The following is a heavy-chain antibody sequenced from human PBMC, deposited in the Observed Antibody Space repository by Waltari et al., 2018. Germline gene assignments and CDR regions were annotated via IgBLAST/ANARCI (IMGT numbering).Heavy chain of an antibody. CDR2: IRGKANRYAT. CDR1: GFTFSGSA. Sequence: EVQLVESGGGLVQPGGSLKLSCAGSGFTFSGSALPWVRQASGRGLEWVGRIRGKANRYATDYVASVKGRFTISRDDSKNTAYLQLNSLKTEDTAVYYCTSSGSYSSYHGMDVWGQGTTVTVSS. V-gene: IGHV3-73*01. J-gene: IGHJ6*02. D-gene: IGHD1-26*01. CDR3: TSSGSYSSYHGMDV.